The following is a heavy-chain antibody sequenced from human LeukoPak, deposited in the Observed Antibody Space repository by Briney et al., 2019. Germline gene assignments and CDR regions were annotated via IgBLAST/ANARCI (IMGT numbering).Heavy chain of an antibody. CDR1: GDSVSSDSAA. CDR3: ARGATAYFDS. Sequence: SQTLSLTCTISGDSVSSDSAAWNWVRQSPSRGLEWLGRTYYRSKWYYNYAVSVKSRITINPDTSKNQFSLQLNSVTPEDTAVYYCARGATAYFDSWGQGTLVTVSS. D-gene: IGHD5-12*01. V-gene: IGHV6-1*01. J-gene: IGHJ4*02. CDR2: TYYRSKWYY.